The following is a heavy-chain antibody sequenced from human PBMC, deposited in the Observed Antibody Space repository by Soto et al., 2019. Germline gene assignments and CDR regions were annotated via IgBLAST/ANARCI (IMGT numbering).Heavy chain of an antibody. D-gene: IGHD3-10*01. Sequence: QVQLVESGGGVVQPGRSLRLSCAASGFTFSSYGMHWVRQAPGKGLEWVAVIWYDGSNKYYADSVKGRFIISRDNSKNTLYLQMNSLRAEDTAVYYCARPITMVRGVMGYWGQGTLVTVSS. J-gene: IGHJ4*02. CDR1: GFTFSSYG. CDR2: IWYDGSNK. V-gene: IGHV3-33*01. CDR3: ARPITMVRGVMGY.